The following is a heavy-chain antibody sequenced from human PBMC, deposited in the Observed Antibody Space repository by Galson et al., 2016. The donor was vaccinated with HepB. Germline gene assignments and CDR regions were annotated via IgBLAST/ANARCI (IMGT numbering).Heavy chain of an antibody. CDR2: INPSSGGT. V-gene: IGHV1-2*02. J-gene: IGHJ3*01. Sequence: SVKVSCKASGYTFTGNYMHWVRQAPGQGLEWMGWINPSSGGTNYAQKFQGRVTMTRDRSITTAHMELSRLRSDDTAVYYCARVCSGANCLDAFELWGQGTRVTVSS. D-gene: IGHD2-15*01. CDR3: ARVCSGANCLDAFEL. CDR1: GYTFTGNY.